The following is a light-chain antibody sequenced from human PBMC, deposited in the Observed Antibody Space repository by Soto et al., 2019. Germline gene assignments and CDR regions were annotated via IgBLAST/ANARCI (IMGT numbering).Light chain of an antibody. J-gene: IGLJ2*01. CDR2: EVS. CDR1: SSDVGGYNY. V-gene: IGLV2-8*01. CDR3: RSYAASHNLGV. Sequence: QSALTQPPSASGSPGQSVTISCIGTSSDVGGYNYVSWYQQHPGKAPKLMIYEVSKRPSGVPDRFSGSKSGNTASLTVSGLQAEDEADYYCRSYAASHNLGVFGGGTKLTVL.